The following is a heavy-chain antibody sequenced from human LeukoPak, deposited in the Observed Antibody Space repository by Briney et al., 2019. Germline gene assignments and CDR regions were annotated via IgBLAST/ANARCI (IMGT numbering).Heavy chain of an antibody. J-gene: IGHJ3*02. CDR1: GFTFNSYG. Sequence: GGSLRLSCAASGFTFNSYGMHWVRQAPGKGLEWVAFIRYDGSKSYFADSVKGRFALSRDNSKNTLYLQMSSLRPEDTAVYFCAKDGGSGSYLAFDIWGQGTMVTVS. D-gene: IGHD1-26*01. V-gene: IGHV3-30*02. CDR3: AKDGGSGSYLAFDI. CDR2: IRYDGSKS.